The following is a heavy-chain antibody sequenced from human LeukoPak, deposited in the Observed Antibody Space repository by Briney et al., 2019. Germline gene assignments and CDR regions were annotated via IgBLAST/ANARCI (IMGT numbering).Heavy chain of an antibody. CDR3: ARGVSPRGPPPYYYDSSGYYYLYS. Sequence: GGSLRLSCAASGFTFSSNYMSWVRQAPGKGLEWVSVIYSGGSTYYADSVKGRFTISRDNSKNTLYLQMNSLRAEDTAVYYCARGVSPRGPPPYYYDSSGYYYLYSWGQGTLVTVSS. CDR2: IYSGGST. D-gene: IGHD3-22*01. J-gene: IGHJ5*02. CDR1: GFTFSSNY. V-gene: IGHV3-66*01.